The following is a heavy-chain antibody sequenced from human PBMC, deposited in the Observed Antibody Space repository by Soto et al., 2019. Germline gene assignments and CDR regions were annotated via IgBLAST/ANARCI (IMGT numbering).Heavy chain of an antibody. CDR2: ISGSGVSK. D-gene: IGHD1-26*01. Sequence: GGSLRLSCVVSGFIFSSSAMNWVRQAPGKGLEWVSTISGSGVSKYYADSVKGRFTISRDNSNNTVSLQMNSLRAKDAAVYYCAKDRSPGATTWNVYWGQGTLVTVSS. CDR1: GFIFSSSA. J-gene: IGHJ4*02. CDR3: AKDRSPGATTWNVY. V-gene: IGHV3-23*01.